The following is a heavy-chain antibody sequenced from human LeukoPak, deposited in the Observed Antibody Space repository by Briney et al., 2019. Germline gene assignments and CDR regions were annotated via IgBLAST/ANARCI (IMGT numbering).Heavy chain of an antibody. J-gene: IGHJ5*02. CDR1: GHTFTSYY. CDR2: INPSGGGT. Sequence: ASVTVSCKASGHTFTSYYIHWVRQAPGQGLEWMEIINPSGGGTSYPQKFQGTVTITRDTSTSTVYMELSSLRSEDTAVYYCARGSIPGGYYTSGELASWGQGTLVTVSS. V-gene: IGHV1-46*01. D-gene: IGHD3-16*01. CDR3: ARGSIPGGYYTSGELAS.